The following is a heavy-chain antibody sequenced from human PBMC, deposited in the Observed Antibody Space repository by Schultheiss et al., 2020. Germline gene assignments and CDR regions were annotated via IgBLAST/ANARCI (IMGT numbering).Heavy chain of an antibody. V-gene: IGHV3-23*01. CDR1: GFTFSTYV. CDR3: ARIGGTHDAFDM. D-gene: IGHD4-23*01. CDR2: ISGSGGST. J-gene: IGHJ3*02. Sequence: GGSLRLSCAASGFTFSTYVMSWVRQAPGKGLEWVSTISGSGGSTYYADSVKGRFTISRDNSKNTLYLQMNSLRAEDTAVYYCARIGGTHDAFDMGGQGTMVTVSS.